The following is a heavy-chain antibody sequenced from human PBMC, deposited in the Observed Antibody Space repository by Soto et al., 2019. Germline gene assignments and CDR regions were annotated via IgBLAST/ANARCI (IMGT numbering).Heavy chain of an antibody. J-gene: IGHJ4*01. CDR1: GFTLSSYW. CDR3: VSPATHGRKYYFQW. V-gene: IGHV3-21*01. Sequence: GGSLRLSCEASGFTLSSYWMSWVRQAPGKGLEWVSSISSSNAYIHYADSVRGRFTISRDNDKKSVELQMNSLRVEDTAVYYCVSPATHGRKYYFQWWGHGTLVTVS. CDR2: ISSSNAYI.